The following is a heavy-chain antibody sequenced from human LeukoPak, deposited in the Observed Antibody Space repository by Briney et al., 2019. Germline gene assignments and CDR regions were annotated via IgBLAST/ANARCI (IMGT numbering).Heavy chain of an antibody. V-gene: IGHV3-23*01. Sequence: GGSLRLSCAASGFTFSSYAMSWVRQAPGKGLEWVSAISGSGDSTYDADSVKGRFTISRDISMNTLYLQMNSLRVEDTALYYCARGVSLSRKAFDIWGQGTLVTVSS. CDR1: GFTFSSYA. J-gene: IGHJ3*02. D-gene: IGHD3-10*01. CDR3: ARGVSLSRKAFDI. CDR2: ISGSGDST.